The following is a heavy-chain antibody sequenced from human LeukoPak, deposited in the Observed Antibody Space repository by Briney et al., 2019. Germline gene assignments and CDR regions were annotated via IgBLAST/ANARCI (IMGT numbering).Heavy chain of an antibody. CDR1: GGSISSSSYY. D-gene: IGHD6-6*01. J-gene: IGHJ6*03. CDR3: ARGSSSNDYYYYMDV. Sequence: PSETLSLTCTVSGGSISSSSYYWGWIRQPPGKGLEWIGSIYYSGSTYYNPSLKSRVTISVDTSKNRFSLKLSSVTAADTAVYYCARGSSSNDYYYYMDVWGKGTTVTVSS. V-gene: IGHV4-39*01. CDR2: IYYSGST.